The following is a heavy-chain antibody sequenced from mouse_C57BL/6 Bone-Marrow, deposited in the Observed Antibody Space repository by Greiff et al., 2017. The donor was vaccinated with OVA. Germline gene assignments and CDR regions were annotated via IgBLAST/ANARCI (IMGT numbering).Heavy chain of an antibody. CDR1: GYAFTNYL. V-gene: IGHV1-54*01. CDR2: INPGSGGT. CDR3: ARWAKAFAY. Sequence: QVQLQQSGAELVRPGTSVKVSCKASGYAFTNYLIEWVKQRPGQGLEWIGVINPGSGGTNYNEKFKGKATLTADKSSSTAYMQLSSLTSEDSAVYFCARWAKAFAYWGQGTLVTVSA. J-gene: IGHJ3*01. D-gene: IGHD3-2*02.